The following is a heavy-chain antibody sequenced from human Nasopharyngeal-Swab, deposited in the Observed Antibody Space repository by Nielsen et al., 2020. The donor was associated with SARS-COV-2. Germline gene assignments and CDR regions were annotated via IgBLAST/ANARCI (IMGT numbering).Heavy chain of an antibody. J-gene: IGHJ4*02. CDR3: ARANYYGSGSQNPALAAEFDY. CDR1: GFTFSSYA. Sequence: GESLKISCAASGFTFSSYAMHWVRQAPGKGLEWVAVISYDGSNKYYADSVKGRFTISRDNSKNTLYLQMNSLRAEDTAVYYCARANYYGSGSQNPALAAEFDYWGQGTLVTASS. V-gene: IGHV3-30*04. CDR2: ISYDGSNK. D-gene: IGHD3-10*01.